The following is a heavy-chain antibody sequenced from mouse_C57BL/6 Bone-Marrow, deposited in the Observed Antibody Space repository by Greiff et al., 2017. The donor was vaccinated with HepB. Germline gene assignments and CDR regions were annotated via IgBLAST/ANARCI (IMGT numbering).Heavy chain of an antibody. CDR3: ARRDYGPAWFAY. CDR1: GYSFTSYY. CDR2: IYPGSGNT. Sequence: VQLQQSGPELVKPGASVKISCKASGYSFTSYYIHWVKQRPGQGLEWIGWIYPGSGNTKYNEKFKGKATLTADTSSSTAYMQLSSLTSEDSAVYYCARRDYGPAWFAYWGQGTLVTVSA. V-gene: IGHV1-66*01. D-gene: IGHD1-1*01. J-gene: IGHJ3*01.